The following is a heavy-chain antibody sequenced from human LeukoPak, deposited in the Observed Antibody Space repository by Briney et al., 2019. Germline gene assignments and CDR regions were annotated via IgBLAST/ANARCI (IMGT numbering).Heavy chain of an antibody. J-gene: IGHJ3*02. D-gene: IGHD5-18*01. V-gene: IGHV3-21*01. CDR2: IGYGGADS. CDR3: ARGAGYGNAFDI. Sequence: GGSLRLSCTVSGFTLSSYEMTWFRQAPGKGLEWVSSIGYGGADSHYADSVKGRFTISRDNAKNSLYLQMNSLRAEDTAVYYCARGAGYGNAFDIWGQGTMVTVSS. CDR1: GFTLSSYE.